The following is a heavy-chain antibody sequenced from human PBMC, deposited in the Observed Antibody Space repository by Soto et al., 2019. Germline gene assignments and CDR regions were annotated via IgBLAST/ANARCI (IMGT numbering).Heavy chain of an antibody. D-gene: IGHD6-19*01. CDR3: ARTAVTGTDYFDY. J-gene: IGHJ4*02. CDR2: INAYNGIT. V-gene: IGHV1-18*01. CDR1: GYSFSNYG. Sequence: QVQLVQSEVGVKKSGASVMVSCKASGYSFSNYGISWVRQAPGQGLEWMGWINAYNGITKYEQKVQDRVVMTTDTSTRTVYMELRSLRSDDTAVYYCARTAVTGTDYFDYWGQGTLVTVSS.